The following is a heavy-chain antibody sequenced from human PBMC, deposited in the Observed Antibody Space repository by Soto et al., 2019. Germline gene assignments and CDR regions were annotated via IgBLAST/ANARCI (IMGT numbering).Heavy chain of an antibody. V-gene: IGHV3-48*01. D-gene: IGHD2-2*01. CDR1: GFTFSAYS. J-gene: IGHJ4*02. Sequence: GGSLRLSCAASGFTFSAYSMNWVRQAPGKGLEWISYIRTSPTTIHYADSVKGRFTISRDNAKNSLYLQMNSLRAEDTAIYYCARDYHYAFDFWGQGTLGTVSS. CDR3: ARDYHYAFDF. CDR2: IRTSPTTI.